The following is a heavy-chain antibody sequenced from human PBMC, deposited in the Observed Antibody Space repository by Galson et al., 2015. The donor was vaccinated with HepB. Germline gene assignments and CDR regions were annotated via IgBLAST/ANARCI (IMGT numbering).Heavy chain of an antibody. V-gene: IGHV3-23*01. D-gene: IGHD2-15*01. CDR2: ISGSGGST. J-gene: IGHJ4*02. CDR3: AKDLVRYCSGGSCGGDY. CDR1: GFTFSSYA. Sequence: SLRLSCAASGFTFSSYAMSWVRQAPGKGLEWVSAISGSGGSTYYADSVKGRFTISRDNSKNTLYLQMNSLRAEDTAVYYCAKDLVRYCSGGSCGGDYWGQGTLVTVSS.